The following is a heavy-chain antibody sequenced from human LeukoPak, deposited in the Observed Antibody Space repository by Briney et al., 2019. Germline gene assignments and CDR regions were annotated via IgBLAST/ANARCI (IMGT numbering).Heavy chain of an antibody. CDR3: VREDIVVVPAAFDY. D-gene: IGHD2-2*01. CDR1: GGSICSGGYY. CDR2: IYYSGST. Sequence: SETLSLTCTVCGGSICSGGYYWSWIRQHPGTGLEWIGYIYYSGSTYYNPSLKSRVTISVDTSKNQFSLKLSSVTAADTAVYYCVREDIVVVPAAFDYWGQGTLVTVSS. J-gene: IGHJ4*02. V-gene: IGHV4-31*03.